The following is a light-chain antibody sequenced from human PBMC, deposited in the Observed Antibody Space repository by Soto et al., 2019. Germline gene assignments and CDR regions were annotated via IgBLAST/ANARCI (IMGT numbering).Light chain of an antibody. CDR2: GAS. V-gene: IGKV3-20*01. CDR3: RQYGSSPST. Sequence: EIVLTQSPGTLYLSPGERATLSCRASQSVSSSYLAWYQQKPGQAPRLLIYGASSRATGIPDSFSGSGSGTDFTLTISRLEPEDFAVYYCRQYGSSPSTFGQGPRLEI. CDR1: QSVSSSY. J-gene: IGKJ5*01.